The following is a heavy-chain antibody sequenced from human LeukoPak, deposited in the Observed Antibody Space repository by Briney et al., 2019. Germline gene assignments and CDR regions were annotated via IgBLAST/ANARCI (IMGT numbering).Heavy chain of an antibody. D-gene: IGHD6-19*01. CDR3: AGPRSSGWYYFDY. CDR2: IYYSGST. Sequence: SETLSLTCTVSGYSISSGYYWGWIRQPPGKGLEWIGSIYYSGSTYYNPSLKSRVTISVDTSKNQFSLKLSSVTAADTAVYYCAGPRSSGWYYFDYWGQGTLVTVSS. V-gene: IGHV4-38-2*02. CDR1: GYSISSGYY. J-gene: IGHJ4*02.